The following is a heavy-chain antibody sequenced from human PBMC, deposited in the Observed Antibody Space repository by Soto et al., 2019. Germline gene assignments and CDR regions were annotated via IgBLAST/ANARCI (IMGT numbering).Heavy chain of an antibody. Sequence: GASVKVSCKVSGYTLTELSMHWVRQAPGKGLEWMGGFDPEDGETIYAQKFQGRVTMTEDTSTDTAYMELSSLRSEDTAVYYCAVNVLLWFPPTPTHFWCPGLLVTLFS. V-gene: IGHV1-24*01. CDR2: FDPEDGET. J-gene: IGHJ4*02. CDR1: GYTLTELS. D-gene: IGHD3-10*01. CDR3: AVNVLLWFPPTPTHF.